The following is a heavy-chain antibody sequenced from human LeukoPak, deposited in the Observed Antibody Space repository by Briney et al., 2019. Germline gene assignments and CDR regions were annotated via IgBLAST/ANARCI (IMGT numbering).Heavy chain of an antibody. CDR3: ARDLEAYCSSTSCSVPY. CDR1: GHSISNYY. D-gene: IGHD2-2*01. CDR2: IYYRGRT. V-gene: IGHV4-59*01. J-gene: IGHJ4*02. Sequence: PSETLSLPCTVSGHSISNYYGSWLRQPPGKGVEWLGYIYYRGRTNYNPSVKGRVTISADTSKNQFSLKLSSVTAADTAVYYCARDLEAYCSSTSCSVPYWGQGTLVTVSS.